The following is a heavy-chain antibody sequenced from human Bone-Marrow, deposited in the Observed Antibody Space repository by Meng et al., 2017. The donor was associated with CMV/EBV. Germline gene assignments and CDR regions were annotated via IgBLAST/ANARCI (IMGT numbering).Heavy chain of an antibody. CDR1: GFTFSSYS. V-gene: IGHV1-24*01. CDR2: FDPEDGET. D-gene: IGHD7-27*01. J-gene: IGHJ5*02. Sequence: GESLKISCAASGFTFSSYSMNWVRQAPGKGLEWMGGFDPEDGETIYAQKFQGRVTMTEDTSTDTAYMELSSLRSEDTAVYYCATDPRPGVLGSWGQGTLVTVSS. CDR3: ATDPRPGVLGS.